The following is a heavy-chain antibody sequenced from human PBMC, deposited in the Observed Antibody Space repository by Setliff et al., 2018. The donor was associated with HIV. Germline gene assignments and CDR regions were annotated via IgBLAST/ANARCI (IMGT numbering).Heavy chain of an antibody. V-gene: IGHV1-69*08. Sequence: SVKVSCKASGGTFSSYSISWVRQAPGQGLEWMGRIIPIFGTANYAQTFQGRVTITADKSTSTANMELSSLRSDDTAVYYCARGPYQARGTFDYWGQGTLVTVSS. D-gene: IGHD1-26*01. J-gene: IGHJ4*02. CDR2: IIPIFGTA. CDR3: ARGPYQARGTFDY. CDR1: GGTFSSYS.